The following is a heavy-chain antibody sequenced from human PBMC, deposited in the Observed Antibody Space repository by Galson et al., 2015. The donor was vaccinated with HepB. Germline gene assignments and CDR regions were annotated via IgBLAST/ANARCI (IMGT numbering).Heavy chain of an antibody. Sequence: ETLSLTCAVYGGSFSGYYWSWIRPPPGKGLEWIGEINHSGSTNYNPSLKSRVTISVDTSKNQFSLKLSSVTAADTAVYYCARGGYHRDWGQGTLVTVSS. CDR3: ARGGYHRD. D-gene: IGHD6-25*01. V-gene: IGHV4-34*01. CDR1: GGSFSGYY. CDR2: INHSGST. J-gene: IGHJ4*02.